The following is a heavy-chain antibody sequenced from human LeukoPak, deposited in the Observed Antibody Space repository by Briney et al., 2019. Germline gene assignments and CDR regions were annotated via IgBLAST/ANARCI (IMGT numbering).Heavy chain of an antibody. CDR1: GFTFSSYW. Sequence: RGSLRLSCAASGFTFSSYWMHWVRQAPGKGLVWVSRISSDGTSTSYADSVKGRFTISRDNAKNTQYLQMNSLRDEDTAVYHCTRVHYGDYVDYWGQGTLVTVSS. J-gene: IGHJ4*02. D-gene: IGHD4-17*01. CDR2: ISSDGTST. V-gene: IGHV3-74*01. CDR3: TRVHYGDYVDY.